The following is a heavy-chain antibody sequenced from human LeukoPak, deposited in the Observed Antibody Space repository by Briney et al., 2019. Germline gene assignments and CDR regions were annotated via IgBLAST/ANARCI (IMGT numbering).Heavy chain of an antibody. D-gene: IGHD4-17*01. CDR2: ISSSSSPI. CDR1: GFTFSDYY. J-gene: IGHJ4*02. V-gene: IGHV3-11*04. Sequence: GGSLRLSCAASGFTFSDYYMNWIRQAPGKGLEWVSCISSSSSPIYYGDSVKGRFTISRDNAKNSLYLQMNSLRAEDTAVYYCARGRLYGPDYWGQGTLVTVSS. CDR3: ARGRLYGPDY.